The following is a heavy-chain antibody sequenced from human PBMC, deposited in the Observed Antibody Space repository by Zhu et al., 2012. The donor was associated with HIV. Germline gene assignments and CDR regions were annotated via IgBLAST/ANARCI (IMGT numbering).Heavy chain of an antibody. D-gene: IGHD6-19*01. V-gene: IGHV4-38-2*01. J-gene: IGHJ3*01. CDR2: AYYGGTT. CDR3: AKTRTSGWYSYAFHV. CDR1: GYSISSGYF. Sequence: QVQLQESGPGLVKPSETLSLTCDVSGYSISSGYFWGWIRQPQGKGLEWIGSAYYGGTTYYTPSLMSRLTIPVDTSKNQCSLRLSSVTAADTGLYYCAKTRTSGWYSYAFHVWGQGTTVTVSS.